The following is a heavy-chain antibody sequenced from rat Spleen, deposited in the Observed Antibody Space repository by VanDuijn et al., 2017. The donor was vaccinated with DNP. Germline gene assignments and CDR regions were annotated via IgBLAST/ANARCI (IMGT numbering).Heavy chain of an antibody. D-gene: IGHD1-11*01. CDR2: ITYDGGGT. CDR3: ARPHGYNHGGVAY. CDR1: GFTFSDYY. J-gene: IGHJ2*01. Sequence: EVRLVESGGGLVQPGGSLKLSCTASGFTFSDYYMAWVRQAPTKGLEWVTYITYDGGGTYYRDSVKGRFTISRDNAKSTLYLPMNSLRSEDMATYYCARPHGYNHGGVAYWGQGVMVTVSS. V-gene: IGHV5-22*01.